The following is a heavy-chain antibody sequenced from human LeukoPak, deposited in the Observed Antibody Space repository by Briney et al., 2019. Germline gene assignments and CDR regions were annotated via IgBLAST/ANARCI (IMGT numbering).Heavy chain of an antibody. D-gene: IGHD6-25*01. CDR3: ARSSGTGTFSY. Sequence: SETLSLTCTVSGDSISRSTYYWAWIRQPPGKGLEWIGSVYYGRSPYFNPSLESRAAISVDTSKNHFPLKMSSVTAADTAVYYCARSSGTGTFSYWGQGTLVTVSS. V-gene: IGHV4-39*02. CDR2: VYYGRSP. CDR1: GDSISRSTYY. J-gene: IGHJ4*02.